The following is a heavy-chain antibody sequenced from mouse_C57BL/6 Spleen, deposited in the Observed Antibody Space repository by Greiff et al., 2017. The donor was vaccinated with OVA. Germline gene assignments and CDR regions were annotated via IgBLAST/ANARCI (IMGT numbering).Heavy chain of an antibody. CDR2: IDPETGGT. J-gene: IGHJ4*01. D-gene: IGHD3-2*02. V-gene: IGHV1-15*01. Sequence: VKLQQSGAELVRPGASVTLSCKASGYTFTDYEMHWVKQTPVHGLEWIGAIDPETGGTAYHQKFKGKAILTADKSSSNAYLKLRSLTSDDSAVYYCTRSRSSGSNYAMDYWGQGTSVTVSS. CDR1: GYTFTDYE. CDR3: TRSRSSGSNYAMDY.